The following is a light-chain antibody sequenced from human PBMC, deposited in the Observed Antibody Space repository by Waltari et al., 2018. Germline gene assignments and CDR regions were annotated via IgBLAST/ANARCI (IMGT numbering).Light chain of an antibody. CDR2: KAN. V-gene: IGLV8-61*01. J-gene: IGLJ3*02. Sequence: QTVAIHQPPSSVSPGGTVALTCALSSGSLFTTPYASWYQQTPGQAPRTLVYKANARSSGVPDRFSGSILGNTAALTITGAQADDESDYYCALYMGSGIWVFGGGTRLTVL. CDR1: SGSLFTTPY. CDR3: ALYMGSGIWV.